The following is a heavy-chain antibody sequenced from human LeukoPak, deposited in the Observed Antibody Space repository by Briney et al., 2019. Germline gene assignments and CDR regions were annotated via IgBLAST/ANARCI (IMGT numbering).Heavy chain of an antibody. D-gene: IGHD2-21*02. Sequence: SETLSLTCAVYGGSFSGYYWSWIRHPPGKGLEWIGEINHSGSTNYNPSLKSRVTISVDTSKNQFSLKLSSMTAADTAVYYCARGMAYCGGDCPGYFQHWGQGTLVTVSS. CDR2: INHSGST. CDR1: GGSFSGYY. V-gene: IGHV4-34*01. CDR3: ARGMAYCGGDCPGYFQH. J-gene: IGHJ1*01.